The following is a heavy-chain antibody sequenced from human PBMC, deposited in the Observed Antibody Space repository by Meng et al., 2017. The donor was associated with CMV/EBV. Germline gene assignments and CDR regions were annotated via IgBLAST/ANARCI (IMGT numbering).Heavy chain of an antibody. V-gene: IGHV1-69*05. D-gene: IGHD3-22*01. CDR3: AGTYYYDSSGYYYSAFDI. Sequence: SVKVFCKASGGTFSSYAISWVRQAPGQGLEWMGGIIPIFGTANYAQKFQGRVTITTDESTSTAYMELSSLRSEDTAVYYCAGTYYYDSSGYYYSAFDIWGQGTMVTVSS. CDR1: GGTFSSYA. J-gene: IGHJ3*02. CDR2: IIPIFGTA.